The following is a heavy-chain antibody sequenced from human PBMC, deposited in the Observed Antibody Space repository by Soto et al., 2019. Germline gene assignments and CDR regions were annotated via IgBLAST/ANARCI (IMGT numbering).Heavy chain of an antibody. V-gene: IGHV4-34*01. CDR3: ASYRFGRGVIRAKGYYYYGMDV. D-gene: IGHD3-10*01. CDR1: GGSFSGYY. Sequence: PSETLSLTCAVYGGSFSGYYWSWIRQPPGKGLEWIGEINHSGSTNYNPSLKSRVTISVDTSKNQFSLKLSSVTAADTAVYYCASYRFGRGVIRAKGYYYYGMDVWGQGTTVTVSS. CDR2: INHSGST. J-gene: IGHJ6*02.